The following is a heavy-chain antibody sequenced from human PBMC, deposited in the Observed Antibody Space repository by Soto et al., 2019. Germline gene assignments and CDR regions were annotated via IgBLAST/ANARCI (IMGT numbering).Heavy chain of an antibody. V-gene: IGHV3-30*03. CDR1: EFTFSNYA. J-gene: IGHJ3*02. D-gene: IGHD3-22*01. CDR2: ISYDGSNK. CDR3: ARGYHYYDSSGYDKWDAFDI. Sequence: GGSLRLSCAASEFTFSNYAMSWVRQAPGKGLEWVAVISYDGSNKYYADSVKGRFTISRDNSKNTLYLQMNSLRAEDTAVYYCARGYHYYDSSGYDKWDAFDIWGQGTMVTVSS.